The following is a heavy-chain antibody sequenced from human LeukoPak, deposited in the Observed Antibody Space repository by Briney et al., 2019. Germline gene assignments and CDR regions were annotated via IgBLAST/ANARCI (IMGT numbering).Heavy chain of an antibody. CDR3: ARVQWYSSNTKGGFWYFDY. CDR2: IWADASNK. D-gene: IGHD6-13*01. J-gene: IGHJ4*02. CDR1: GFTFSNFG. V-gene: IGHV3-33*01. Sequence: GGSLRLSCAASGFTFSNFGMHWVRQAPGKGLEWVAVIWADASNKYYADSVKGRLTISRDNSKNSLYLQMNSLRAEDTAVYYCARVQWYSSNTKGGFWYFDYWGQGTLVTVSS.